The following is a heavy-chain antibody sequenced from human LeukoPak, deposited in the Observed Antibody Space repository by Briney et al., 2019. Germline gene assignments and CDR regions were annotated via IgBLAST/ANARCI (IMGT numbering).Heavy chain of an antibody. CDR3: ARGHYGLGV. V-gene: IGHV3-11*01. Sequence: GGSLRLSCAASGLTFSDFYMSWIRQAPGKGLEWVSYITPSGASTYYADSVKGRFTISRDNAKNSLDPQMNSLRAEDTAVYYCARGHYGLGVWGQGTTVTVSS. CDR2: ITPSGAST. CDR1: GLTFSDFY. J-gene: IGHJ6*02.